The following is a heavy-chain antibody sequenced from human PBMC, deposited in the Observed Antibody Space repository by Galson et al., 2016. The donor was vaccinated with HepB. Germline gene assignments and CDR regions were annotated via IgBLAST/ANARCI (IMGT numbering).Heavy chain of an antibody. J-gene: IGHJ6*02. CDR2: ISYHGSDK. Sequence: SLRLSCAASGFAFSGSAMHWVRQAPGKGLEWVAAISYHGSDKYYADSVKGRVTISRDNPNNTLYLQMTSLSPEDTAVYYCARDKSFYYYGMDVWGQGTTVTVSS. V-gene: IGHV3-30-3*01. CDR1: GFAFSGSA. CDR3: ARDKSFYYYGMDV.